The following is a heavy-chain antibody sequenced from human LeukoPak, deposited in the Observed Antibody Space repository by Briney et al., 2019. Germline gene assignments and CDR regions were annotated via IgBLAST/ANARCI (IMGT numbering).Heavy chain of an antibody. D-gene: IGHD4/OR15-4a*01. CDR2: IYHSGNT. V-gene: IGHV4-38-2*02. J-gene: IGHJ6*03. CDR3: ARAYDYRGYFFYYYMDV. Sequence: PSETLSLTCTVSGYSISTGYYWGWIRQPPGKGLEWIGSIYHSGNTYYNSSLKSRVTISVDTSKNQFSLKLSSVTAADTAVYYCARAYDYRGYFFYYYMDVWGKGTTVTVSS. CDR1: GYSISTGYY.